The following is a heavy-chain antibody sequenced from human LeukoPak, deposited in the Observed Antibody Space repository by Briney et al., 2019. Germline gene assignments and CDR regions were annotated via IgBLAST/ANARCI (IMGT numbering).Heavy chain of an antibody. V-gene: IGHV1-69*13. J-gene: IGHJ6*03. CDR3: ARGPPSRITIFGSYYYYYMDV. CDR1: GGTFSSYA. CDR2: IIPIFGTA. Sequence: ASVRVSCTASGGTFSSYAISWVRQAPGQGLEWMGGIIPIFGTANYAQKFQGRVTITADESTSTAYMELSSLRSEDTAVYYCARGPPSRITIFGSYYYYYMDVWGKGTTVTVSS. D-gene: IGHD3-3*01.